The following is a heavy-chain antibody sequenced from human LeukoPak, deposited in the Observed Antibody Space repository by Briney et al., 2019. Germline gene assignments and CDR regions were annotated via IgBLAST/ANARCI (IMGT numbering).Heavy chain of an antibody. CDR2: ISNNGGYT. V-gene: IGHV3-23*01. J-gene: IGHJ4*02. Sequence: GGSLRLSCAASGFTFSSSAMSWVRQAPGKGLEWVSAISNNGGYTYYADSVQGRFTISRDNSKSTLCLQMNSLRAEETAVYYCAKQLGYCSDGSCYFPYWGQGTLVTVSS. D-gene: IGHD2-15*01. CDR3: AKQLGYCSDGSCYFPY. CDR1: GFTFSSSA.